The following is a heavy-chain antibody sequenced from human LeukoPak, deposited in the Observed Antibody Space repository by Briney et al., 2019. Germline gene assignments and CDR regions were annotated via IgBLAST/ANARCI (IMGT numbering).Heavy chain of an antibody. CDR3: AKGAILWFGELLGDFDY. V-gene: IGHV3-23*01. J-gene: IGHJ4*02. CDR1: GFTFSSYA. D-gene: IGHD3-10*01. CDR2: ISGSGGST. Sequence: GGSLRLSCAASGFTFSSYAMSWVRQAPGRGLEWVSAISGSGGSTYYADSVKGRFIISRDNSKNTLYLQMNSLRAEDTAVYYCAKGAILWFGELLGDFDYWGQGTLVTVSS.